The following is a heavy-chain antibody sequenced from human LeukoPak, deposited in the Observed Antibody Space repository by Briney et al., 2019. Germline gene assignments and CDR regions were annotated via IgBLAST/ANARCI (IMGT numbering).Heavy chain of an antibody. D-gene: IGHD3-22*01. CDR1: GVSISSGNW. J-gene: IGHJ4*02. V-gene: IGHV4-4*02. Sequence: PSGTLSLTCEVSGVSISSGNWGSWFRQPPGKGLEWIGQIYHSGSTNYNPPLKSRVTISVDKSKNHFSLRLSSVTAADTAVYYCARENDSGYSLNYWGQGTLVTVSS. CDR2: IYHSGST. CDR3: ARENDSGYSLNY.